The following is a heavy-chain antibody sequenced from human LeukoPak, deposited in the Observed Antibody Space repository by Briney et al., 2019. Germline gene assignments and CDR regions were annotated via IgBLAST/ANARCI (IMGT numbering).Heavy chain of an antibody. V-gene: IGHV1-2*02. CDR3: ARDRGQTYYYDSSGYPYDY. Sequence: ASVKVSCKAFGYTFSGYYMNWLRQAPGQGPEWMGWINPKTGGTRYAQKFQGRVTMTRDTPISTAYMELRSLRSDDTAVYYCARDRGQTYYYDSSGYPYDYWGQGTLVTVSS. J-gene: IGHJ4*02. CDR2: INPKTGGT. D-gene: IGHD3-22*01. CDR1: GYTFSGYY.